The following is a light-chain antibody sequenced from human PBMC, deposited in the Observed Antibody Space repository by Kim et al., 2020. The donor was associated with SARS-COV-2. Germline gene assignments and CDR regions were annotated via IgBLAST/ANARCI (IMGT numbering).Light chain of an antibody. V-gene: IGLV4-69*01. CDR3: QTWDTGIHV. Sequence: QLVLTQSPSAYASLGASVKLTCTLSSGHSRNAIAWHQQQPERGPRYLMKLNSDGSHTKGDGIPDRFSGSSSGAERYLTISSLQSEDEADYYCQTWDTGIHVFGGGTQLTVL. J-gene: IGLJ3*02. CDR1: SGHSRNA. CDR2: LNSDGSH.